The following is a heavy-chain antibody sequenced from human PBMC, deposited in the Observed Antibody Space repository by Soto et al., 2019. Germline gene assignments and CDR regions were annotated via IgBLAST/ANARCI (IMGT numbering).Heavy chain of an antibody. CDR3: ARAVAVAADFDY. CDR1: GYTFTGYA. Sequence: ASVKVSCKASGYTFTGYAMHWVRQAPGQRLEWMGWINAGNGNTKYSQKFQGRVTITRDTSASTAHMELSSLRSEDTAVYYCARAVAVAADFDYWGQGTLVTVSS. D-gene: IGHD6-19*01. J-gene: IGHJ4*02. V-gene: IGHV1-3*01. CDR2: INAGNGNT.